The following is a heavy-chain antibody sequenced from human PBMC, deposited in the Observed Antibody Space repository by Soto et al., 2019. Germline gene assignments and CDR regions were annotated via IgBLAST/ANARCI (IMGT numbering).Heavy chain of an antibody. CDR2: IYYSGST. D-gene: IGHD2-15*01. J-gene: IGHJ6*03. V-gene: IGHV4-31*03. Sequence: QVQLQESGPGLVKPSQTLSLTCTVSGGSISSGGYYWSWIRQHPGKGLEWIGYIYYSGSTYYNPSLKSRVTISVDTSKNQFSLKLNSVTAADTAVYYCARVRRCSGGSCYVYYYYYMDVWGKGTTVTVSS. CDR1: GGSISSGGYY. CDR3: ARVRRCSGGSCYVYYYYYMDV.